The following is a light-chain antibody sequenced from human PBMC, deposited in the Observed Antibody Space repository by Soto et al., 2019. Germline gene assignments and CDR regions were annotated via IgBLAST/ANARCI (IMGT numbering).Light chain of an antibody. CDR2: DAS. Sequence: DIQMTQSPSTLSASVGDRATLTCRASQSISSSLAWYQQKPGKAPKLLIYDASSLKSGVPSRFSGSGSGTEFTLSISRVQPDDFAVYYCQQYNSYSRTFGQGTKVDI. CDR1: QSISSS. V-gene: IGKV1-5*01. CDR3: QQYNSYSRT. J-gene: IGKJ1*01.